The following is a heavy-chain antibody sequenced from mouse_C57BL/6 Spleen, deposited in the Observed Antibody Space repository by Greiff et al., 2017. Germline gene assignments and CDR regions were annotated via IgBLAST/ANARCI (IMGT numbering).Heavy chain of an antibody. CDR1: GFTFSSYA. CDR3: AIDLRPILDAMGY. Sequence: EVKLVESGGGLVKPGGSLKLSCAASGFTFSSYAMSWVRQTPEKRLEWVATISDGGSYTYYPDNVKGRFTISRDNAKNNLYLQISTLQSEHPAMYYCAIDLRPILDAMGYWGQGTSVTVSS. J-gene: IGHJ4*01. D-gene: IGHD3-2*02. CDR2: ISDGGSYT. V-gene: IGHV5-4*01.